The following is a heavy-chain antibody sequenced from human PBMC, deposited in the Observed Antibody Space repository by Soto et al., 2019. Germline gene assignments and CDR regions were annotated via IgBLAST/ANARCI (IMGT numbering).Heavy chain of an antibody. CDR3: ARVRAVAARFDY. Sequence: SETLSLTCTVSGGSISSGGYYWSCIRQHPGKGLEWIGYIYYSGSTYYNPSLKSRVTISVDTSKNQFSLKLSSVTAADTAVYYCARVRAVAARFDYWGQGTLVTVSS. J-gene: IGHJ4*02. CDR1: GGSISSGGYY. CDR2: IYYSGST. V-gene: IGHV4-31*03. D-gene: IGHD6-6*01.